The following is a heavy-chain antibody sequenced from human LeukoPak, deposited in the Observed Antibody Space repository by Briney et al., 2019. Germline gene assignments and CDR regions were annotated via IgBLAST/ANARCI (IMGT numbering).Heavy chain of an antibody. J-gene: IGHJ4*02. CDR3: VSRRCDGHDSHGF. V-gene: IGHV3-7*01. CDR1: GFTFTSYW. D-gene: IGHD5-24*01. CDR2: INKDGSEQ. Sequence: GESLRLSCTASGFTFTSYWMTWVRQSPGKGLEWVANINKDGSEQNYVDSVKGRFTLSRDNAKNTLHLQLNSLRVEDTAVYYCVSRRCDGHDSHGFWGQGTLVTVSS.